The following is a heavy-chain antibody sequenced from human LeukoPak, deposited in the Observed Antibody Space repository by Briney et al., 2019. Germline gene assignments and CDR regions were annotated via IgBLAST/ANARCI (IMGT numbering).Heavy chain of an antibody. J-gene: IGHJ4*02. D-gene: IGHD3-22*01. V-gene: IGHV4-38-2*02. CDR1: GYSISSGYY. CDR3: ARRAYYDSSRFSG. CDR2: IYHSGST. Sequence: PSETLSLTCTVSGYSISSGYYWGWIRQPPGKGLEWIGSIYHSGSTYYNPSLKSRVTISVDTSKNQFSLKLSSVTAADTAVYYCARRAYYDSSRFSGWGQGTLVTVSS.